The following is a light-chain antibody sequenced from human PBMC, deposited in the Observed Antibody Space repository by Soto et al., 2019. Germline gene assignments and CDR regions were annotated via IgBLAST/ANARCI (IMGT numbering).Light chain of an antibody. V-gene: IGKV3-15*01. CDR1: QSVNSN. J-gene: IGKJ1*01. CDR3: QQYNDWAPWT. CDR2: GAS. Sequence: EIVRKLSPATLSVYPGERATLSCRASQSVNSNLAWYQQKPGQAPRLLIYGASTRATGIPVRFSGSGSGTEFTLTISSWLSEDSALYYCQQYNDWAPWTFGHGTKVDIK.